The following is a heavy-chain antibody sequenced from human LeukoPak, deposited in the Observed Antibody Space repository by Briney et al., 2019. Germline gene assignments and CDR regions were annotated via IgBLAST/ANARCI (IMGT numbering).Heavy chain of an antibody. J-gene: IGHJ4*02. CDR1: GFTFSSYG. CDR3: AKGSGARGPRY. V-gene: IGHV3-23*01. Sequence: GGSLRLSCAASGFTFSSYGMSWVRQAPGKGLEWVSAISGSGGSTYYADSVKGRFTISRDNSKNTLYLQMNSLRAKDTAVYYCAKGSGARGPRYWGQGTLVTVSS. CDR2: ISGSGGST. D-gene: IGHD1-26*01.